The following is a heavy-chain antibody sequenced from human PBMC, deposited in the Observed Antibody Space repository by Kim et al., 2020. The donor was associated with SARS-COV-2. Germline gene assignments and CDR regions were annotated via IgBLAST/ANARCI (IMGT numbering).Heavy chain of an antibody. CDR3: ARDSRKDTAMSHYFDY. CDR2: ISYDGSNK. J-gene: IGHJ4*02. CDR1: GFTFSSYG. Sequence: GGSLRLSCAASGFTFSSYGMHWVRQAPGKGLEWVAVISYDGSNKYYADSVKGRFTISRDNSKNTLYLQMNSLRAEDTAVYYCARDSRKDTAMSHYFDYWGQGTLVTVSS. V-gene: IGHV3-33*05. D-gene: IGHD5-18*01.